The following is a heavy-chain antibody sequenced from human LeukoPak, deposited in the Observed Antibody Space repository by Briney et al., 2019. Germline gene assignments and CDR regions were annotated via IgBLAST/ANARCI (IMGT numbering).Heavy chain of an antibody. CDR1: GYTLTGYY. D-gene: IGHD3-3*01. CDR3: AAVGYYDFWSGTILDY. CDR2: INPNSGGT. J-gene: IGHJ4*02. V-gene: IGHV1-2*06. Sequence: ASVKVSCKASGYTLTGYYMHWVRQAPGQGLEWMGRINPNSGGTNYAQKFQGRVTMTRDTSISTAYMELSRLRSDDTAVYYCAAVGYYDFWSGTILDYWGQGTLVTVSS.